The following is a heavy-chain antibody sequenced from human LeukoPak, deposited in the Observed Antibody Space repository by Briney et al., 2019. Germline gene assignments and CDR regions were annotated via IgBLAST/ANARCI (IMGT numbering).Heavy chain of an antibody. D-gene: IGHD6-13*01. J-gene: IGHJ3*02. V-gene: IGHV4-61*02. Sequence: SQTLSPTSTVSGGSINSGTYYWNWIRHPAGKGLEWLGGIDTSGSTHYNPSLTSRVTISLDTTNNQFSLNLISVTAADTAVYYCARGHSFSSSWSRSALAIWGQGTMVTVSS. CDR1: GGSINSGTYY. CDR3: ARGHSFSSSWSRSALAI. CDR2: IDTSGST.